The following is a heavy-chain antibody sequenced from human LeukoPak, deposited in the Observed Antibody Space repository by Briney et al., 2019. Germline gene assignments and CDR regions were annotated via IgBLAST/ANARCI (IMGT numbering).Heavy chain of an antibody. CDR2: IYYTGST. V-gene: IGHV4-39*07. CDR3: AIQGGNDSNDAFDI. J-gene: IGHJ3*02. CDR1: GDSISTSNYY. Sequence: SETLSLTCTVSGDSISTSNYYWGWIRQPPGKGLEWIGSIYYTGSTYYNPSLKSRVTISVDTSKNQFSLKLSSVTPADTAVYYCAIQGGNDSNDAFDIWGQGTMVTVSS. D-gene: IGHD1-1*01.